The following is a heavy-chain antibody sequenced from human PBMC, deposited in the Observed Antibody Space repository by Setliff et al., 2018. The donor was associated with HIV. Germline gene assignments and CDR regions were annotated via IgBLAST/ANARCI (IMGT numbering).Heavy chain of an antibody. CDR1: GFTFSNYA. Sequence: ASVKVSCKTSGFTFSNYAIHWVRQAPGQRLEWMGWINAGNGDTKYSQKFQGRVTITTDTSASTAYMELNSLSSEDTAVYYCARHQAPYYGSSGYNPNWYFDLWGRGTLVTVSS. CDR2: INAGNGDT. J-gene: IGHJ2*01. D-gene: IGHD3-22*01. V-gene: IGHV1-3*01. CDR3: ARHQAPYYGSSGYNPNWYFDL.